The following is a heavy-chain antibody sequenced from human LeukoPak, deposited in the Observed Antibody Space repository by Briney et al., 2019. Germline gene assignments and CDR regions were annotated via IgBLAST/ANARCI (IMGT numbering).Heavy chain of an antibody. D-gene: IGHD2-21*02. J-gene: IGHJ4*02. Sequence: GGSLRLACAASGFTLSTYSMNWVRQAPGKGLEWISYISSGCDTIYYADSVKGLFTISRDSAKNSLYLQMNSLRAEDTAVYYCARRLDYWGQGTLVTVSS. CDR2: ISSGCDTI. V-gene: IGHV3-48*01. CDR3: ARRLDY. CDR1: GFTLSTYS.